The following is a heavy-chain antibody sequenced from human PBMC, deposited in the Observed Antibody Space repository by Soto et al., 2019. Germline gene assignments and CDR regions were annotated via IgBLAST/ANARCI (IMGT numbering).Heavy chain of an antibody. J-gene: IGHJ4*02. V-gene: IGHV2-70*11. CDR3: ARLYYDILTGYYLFDY. CDR1: GFSLRTSGMC. Sequence: SGPTLVNPTQTLTLTCTFSGFSLRTSGMCVSWIRQPPGKALEWLARIDWDDDKYYSTSLKTRITISKDTSKNQVVLTMTNMDPVDTATYYCARLYYDILTGYYLFDYWGQGTLVTVSS. CDR2: IDWDDDK. D-gene: IGHD3-9*01.